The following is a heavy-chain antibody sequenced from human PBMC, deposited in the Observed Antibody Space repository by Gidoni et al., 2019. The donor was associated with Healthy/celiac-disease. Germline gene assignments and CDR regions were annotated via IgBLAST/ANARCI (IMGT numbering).Heavy chain of an antibody. J-gene: IGHJ4*02. CDR2: ISYDGSNK. CDR1: GFTFSSYA. Sequence: QVQLVESGGGVVQPGRSLRLSCAASGFTFSSYAMHWVRQAPGKGLEWVAAISYDGSNKYYADSVKGRFTISRDNSKNTLYLQMNSLRAEDTAVYYCARDRSGLWSSFDYWGQGTLVTVSS. V-gene: IGHV3-30-3*01. CDR3: ARDRSGLWSSFDY. D-gene: IGHD5-18*01.